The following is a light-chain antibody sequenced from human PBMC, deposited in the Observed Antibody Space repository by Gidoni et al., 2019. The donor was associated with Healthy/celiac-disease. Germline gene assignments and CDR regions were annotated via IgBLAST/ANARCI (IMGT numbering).Light chain of an antibody. J-gene: IGLJ3*02. CDR2: LNSDGRH. CDR3: QTWGTGSTVV. Sequence: QLVLTRSPSTSASLGASVNLTCTLSSGHSSYAIAWHQQQPEKGPRYLMKLNSDGRHSKWDGIPDRFSGSSSGAERYLTIASLQCEDEADYYCQTWGTGSTVVFGGGTKLTVL. V-gene: IGLV4-69*01. CDR1: SGHSSYA.